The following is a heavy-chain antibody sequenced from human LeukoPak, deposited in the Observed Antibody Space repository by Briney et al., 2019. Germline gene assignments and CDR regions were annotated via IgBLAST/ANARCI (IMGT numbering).Heavy chain of an antibody. V-gene: IGHV1-2*02. CDR1: GYTFTGYY. J-gene: IGHJ4*02. CDR3: ARVFPLGYCSGGSCYSYDY. Sequence: GASVKVSCKASGYTFTGYYLHWVRQAPGQGLEWMGWINPNSGGTNCAQKFQGRVIMTRDTSITTAYMELSRLRSDDTAVYYCARVFPLGYCSGGSCYSYDYWGQGTLVTVPS. CDR2: INPNSGGT. D-gene: IGHD2-15*01.